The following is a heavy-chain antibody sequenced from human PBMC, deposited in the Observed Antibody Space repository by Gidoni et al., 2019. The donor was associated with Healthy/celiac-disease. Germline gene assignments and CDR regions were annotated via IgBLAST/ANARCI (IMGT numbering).Heavy chain of an antibody. J-gene: IGHJ4*02. Sequence: EVQLVESGGGLVQPGGSLSLSCAASGFTFSSYAMNWVRQAPGKGLEWVSYISSSGSTIYYAASVKGRFTISRDNAKNSLYLQMNSLRAEDTAVYYCAREMTSRIDYWGQGTLVTVSS. V-gene: IGHV3-48*03. CDR2: ISSSGSTI. D-gene: IGHD2-15*01. CDR1: GFTFSSYA. CDR3: AREMTSRIDY.